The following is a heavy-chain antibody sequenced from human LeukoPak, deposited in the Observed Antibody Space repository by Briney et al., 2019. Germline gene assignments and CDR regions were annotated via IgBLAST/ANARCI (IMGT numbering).Heavy chain of an antibody. D-gene: IGHD2-2*02. J-gene: IGHJ5*02. Sequence: GASVKVSCKASGYTFTSYGISWVRQAPGQGLEWMGWISAYNGNTNYAQKLQGRVTMTTDTSTSTAYMELRSLRSDDTAVYYCARARGIVVVPAAILPQNWFDPWGQGTLVTVSS. CDR2: ISAYNGNT. CDR3: ARARGIVVVPAAILPQNWFDP. V-gene: IGHV1-18*01. CDR1: GYTFTSYG.